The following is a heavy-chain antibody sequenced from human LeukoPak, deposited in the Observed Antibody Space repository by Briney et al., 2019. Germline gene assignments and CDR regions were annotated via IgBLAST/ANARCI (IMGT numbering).Heavy chain of an antibody. V-gene: IGHV3-23*01. CDR1: GFTFSSYA. CDR2: ISGSGGST. J-gene: IGHJ4*02. CDR3: AKDGMYYYDSSGYPDY. Sequence: GGSLRLSCAASGFTFSSYAMSWGRQAPGKGLEWVSAISGSGGSTYYADSVKGRFTISRDNSKNTLYLQMNSLRAEDTAVYYCAKDGMYYYDSSGYPDYWGQGTLVTVSS. D-gene: IGHD3-22*01.